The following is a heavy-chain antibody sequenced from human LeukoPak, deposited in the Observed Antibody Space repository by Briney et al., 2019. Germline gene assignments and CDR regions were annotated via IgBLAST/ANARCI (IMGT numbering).Heavy chain of an antibody. V-gene: IGHV3-7*03. D-gene: IGHD6-13*01. J-gene: IGHJ4*02. CDR2: IKQDGSEK. CDR3: ARVTSSWYKVYYFDY. Sequence: GGSLRLSCAASGFTFSGYWMSWVRQAPGKGLEWVANIKQDGSEKYYVDSVKGRFTISRDNAKNSLYLQMNSLRAEDTAVYYCARVTSSWYKVYYFDYWGQGTLVTVSS. CDR1: GFTFSGYW.